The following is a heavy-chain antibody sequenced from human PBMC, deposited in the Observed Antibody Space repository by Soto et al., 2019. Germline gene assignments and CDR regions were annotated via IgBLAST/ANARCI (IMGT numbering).Heavy chain of an antibody. V-gene: IGHV3-9*01. Sequence: EVQLVESGGGLVQPGRSLRLSCAASGFTFDDYAMHWVLQTPGKGLEWVSGIRWNSGSIGYADSVKGRFTISRDNAKNSLYLQMNSLRAEDTALYYCAFRTFHIWGQGTMVTVSS. CDR3: AFRTFHI. CDR1: GFTFDDYA. J-gene: IGHJ3*02. CDR2: IRWNSGSI.